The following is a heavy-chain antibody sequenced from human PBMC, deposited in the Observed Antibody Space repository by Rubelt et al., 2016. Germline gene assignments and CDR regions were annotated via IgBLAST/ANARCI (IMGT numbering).Heavy chain of an antibody. Sequence: EVQLVESGGGLVQPGGSLRLSCAASGFTFSGEWMAWVRQTPGKGLEWVANIKQEGSEKYYVDAVKGRFTTSRDNAKDSLYLQMNSLRAEDTAVYYCARTGKGWGQGTLVTVSS. CDR3: ARTGKG. CDR2: IKQEGSEK. J-gene: IGHJ4*02. CDR1: GFTFSGEW. V-gene: IGHV3-7*04.